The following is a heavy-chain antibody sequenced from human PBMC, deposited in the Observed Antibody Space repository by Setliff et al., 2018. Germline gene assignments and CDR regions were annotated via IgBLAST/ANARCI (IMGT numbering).Heavy chain of an antibody. D-gene: IGHD3-3*01. CDR3: ARRYNFWSGYFDY. CDR2: INHSGST. Sequence: SETLSLTCAVYGGSFSGYYWSWIRQPPGKGLEWIGEINHSGSTNYNPSLKSRVTIPVDTSKNQFSLKLSSVTAADTAVYYCARRYNFWSGYFDYWGQGTLVTVSS. V-gene: IGHV4-34*01. CDR1: GGSFSGYY. J-gene: IGHJ4*02.